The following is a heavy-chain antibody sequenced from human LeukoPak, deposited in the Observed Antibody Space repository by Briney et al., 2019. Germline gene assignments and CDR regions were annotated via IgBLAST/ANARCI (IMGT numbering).Heavy chain of an antibody. CDR2: IYSSGTT. V-gene: IGHV4-4*07. CDR3: AREGSSRPFDY. J-gene: IGHJ4*02. Sequence: SETLSLTCTVSGDSVSSYYWTWIRQPAGKGLEWIGRIYSSGTTHYNPSLKGRVTMSVDTSKNQFTLKLSSVTAADTAVYYCAREGSSRPFDYWGQGTLVTVSS. D-gene: IGHD1-26*01. CDR1: GDSVSSYY.